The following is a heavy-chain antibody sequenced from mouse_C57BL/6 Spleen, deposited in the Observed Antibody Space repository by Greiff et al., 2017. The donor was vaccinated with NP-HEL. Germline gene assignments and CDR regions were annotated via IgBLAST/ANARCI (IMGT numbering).Heavy chain of an antibody. CDR3: AAGGHYGYDGDY. D-gene: IGHD2-2*01. Sequence: VQLQQPGAELVKPGASVKLSCKASGYTFTSYWMQWVKQRPGQGLEWIGEIDPSDSYTNYNQKFKGKATLTVDTSSSTAYMQLSSLTSEDSAVYYCAAGGHYGYDGDYWGQGTTLTVSS. J-gene: IGHJ2*01. V-gene: IGHV1-50*01. CDR1: GYTFTSYW. CDR2: IDPSDSYT.